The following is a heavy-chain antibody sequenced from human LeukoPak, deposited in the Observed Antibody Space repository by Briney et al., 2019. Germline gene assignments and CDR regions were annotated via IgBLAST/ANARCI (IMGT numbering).Heavy chain of an antibody. CDR3: ARDRSSSGWYPGYYFDY. D-gene: IGHD6-19*01. V-gene: IGHV1-3*01. CDR1: GYTFTSYA. CDR2: INAGNGNT. Sequence: ASVKVSCKASGYTFTSYAMHWVRQAPGQRLEWMGWINAGNGNTKYSQKFQGRVTITRDTSASTAYMELSSLRSEDTAVYYCARDRSSSGWYPGYYFDYWGKGTLVTVSS. J-gene: IGHJ4*02.